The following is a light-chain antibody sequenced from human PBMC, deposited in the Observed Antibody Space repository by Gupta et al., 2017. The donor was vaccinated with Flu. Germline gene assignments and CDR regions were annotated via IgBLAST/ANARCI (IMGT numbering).Light chain of an antibody. V-gene: IGLV2-8*01. J-gene: IGLJ3*02. CDR1: SSDVVGNNY. Sequence: SSDVVGNNYVSSYQHHPGTVPKLIIYAVTERPSWVPARFSGSKSCNTASLTVSGLQADDEADYYCSSYGGSDNLWVFGGGTKLTVL. CDR2: AVT. CDR3: SSYGGSDNLWV.